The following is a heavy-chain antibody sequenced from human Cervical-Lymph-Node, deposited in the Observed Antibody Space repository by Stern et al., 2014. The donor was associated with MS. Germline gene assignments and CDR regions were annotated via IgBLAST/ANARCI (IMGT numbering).Heavy chain of an antibody. J-gene: IGHJ4*02. CDR1: GGTFSSYA. Sequence: VNLVESGAEVKKPGSSVKVSCKASGGTFSSYAVNWVRQAPGQGLEWMGGSIPVLRRANYAQKFQCRVTITADESTNTAYMELSSLRSEDTAVYFCARASTRGFDYWGQGTLVTVSS. V-gene: IGHV1-69*01. CDR3: ARASTRGFDY. D-gene: IGHD2/OR15-2a*01. CDR2: SIPVLRRA.